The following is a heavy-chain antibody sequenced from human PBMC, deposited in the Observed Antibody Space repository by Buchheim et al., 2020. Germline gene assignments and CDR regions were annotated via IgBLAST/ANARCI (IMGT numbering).Heavy chain of an antibody. V-gene: IGHV3-7*01. J-gene: IGHJ5*02. CDR2: IKQDGSEK. CDR3: ARVHYGDYYWFDP. Sequence: EVQLVESRGGLVKPGGSLRLSCAASGFSFTNAWMNWVRQAPGKGLEWVANIKQDGSEKYYVDSVKGRFTISRDNAKNSLYLQMNSLRAEDTAVYYCARVHYGDYYWFDPWGQGTL. CDR1: GFSFTNAW. D-gene: IGHD4-17*01.